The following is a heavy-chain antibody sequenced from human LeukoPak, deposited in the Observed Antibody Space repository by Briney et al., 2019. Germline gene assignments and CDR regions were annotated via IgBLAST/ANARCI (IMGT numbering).Heavy chain of an antibody. CDR3: ARSMTGSGSYYPYFDY. CDR2: ISSSSSHI. Sequence: PGGSLRLSCAASGXTFSSYSMNWVRQAPGKGLEWVSSISSSSSHIYYADSVEGRFTISRDNAKNSLYLQMNSLRAEDTAVYYCARSMTGSGSYYPYFDYWGQGTLVTVSS. CDR1: GXTFSSYS. D-gene: IGHD3-10*01. V-gene: IGHV3-21*01. J-gene: IGHJ4*02.